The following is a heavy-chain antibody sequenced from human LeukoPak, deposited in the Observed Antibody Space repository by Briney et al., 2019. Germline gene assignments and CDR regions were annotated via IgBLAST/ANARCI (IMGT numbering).Heavy chain of an antibody. Sequence: PGGSLRLSCAASGFTFDNYAMSWVRQAPGKGLEWVSGISGSGGSTYYADSVKGRFTISRDNSMNTLDLQINSLRAEDTAVYQCAKGPRLRADTFDIWGQGTMVTVSS. D-gene: IGHD2-21*02. CDR2: ISGSGGST. V-gene: IGHV3-23*01. CDR3: AKGPRLRADTFDI. CDR1: GFTFDNYA. J-gene: IGHJ3*02.